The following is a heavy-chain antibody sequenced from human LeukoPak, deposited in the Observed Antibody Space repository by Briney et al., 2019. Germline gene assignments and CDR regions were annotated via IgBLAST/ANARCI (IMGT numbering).Heavy chain of an antibody. D-gene: IGHD1-26*01. V-gene: IGHV1-46*01. CDR3: ARDSDHFGLGSYSRVFDY. Sequence: GASVKVSCKASGYTFTSYYMHWVRQAPGQGLEWMGIINPSGGSTSYAQKFQGRVTMTRDTSTSTVYMELSSLRSEDTAVYYCARDSDHFGLGSYSRVFDYWGQGTLVTVSS. J-gene: IGHJ4*02. CDR2: INPSGGST. CDR1: GYTFTSYY.